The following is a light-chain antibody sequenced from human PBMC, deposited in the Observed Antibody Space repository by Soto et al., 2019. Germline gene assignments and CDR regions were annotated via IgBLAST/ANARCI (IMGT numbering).Light chain of an antibody. V-gene: IGKV3-15*01. CDR2: GAS. CDR3: QQYSKWPWT. CDR1: QSVSSD. J-gene: IGKJ1*01. Sequence: VMTQSPSTLSVSPGERATLSCRASQSVSSDLAWYQQKPGQAPRLLIYGASTRATGIAAKFSGSGSGTEFTLTISSLQSEDFALYYCQQYSKWPWTFGQGTKVDIK.